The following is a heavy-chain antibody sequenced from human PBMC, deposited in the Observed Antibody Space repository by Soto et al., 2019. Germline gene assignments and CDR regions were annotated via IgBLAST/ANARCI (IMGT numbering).Heavy chain of an antibody. Sequence: QVQLQESGPGLVKPSQTLSLTCTVSGGSISDGYYWTWIRQHPGKGLEWIGSISASGSTSYNPSLKSRLTVSVDKSKNQFSLNLRCVTAADTAVYYCARRDRSGFSYWLDTWGQGTLVTVSS. CDR1: GGSISDGYY. CDR3: ARRDRSGFSYWLDT. D-gene: IGHD3-22*01. CDR2: ISASGST. V-gene: IGHV4-31*03. J-gene: IGHJ5*02.